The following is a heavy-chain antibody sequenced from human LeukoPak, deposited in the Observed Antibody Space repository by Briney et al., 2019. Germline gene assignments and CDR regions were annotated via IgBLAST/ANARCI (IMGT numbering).Heavy chain of an antibody. CDR3: ASNKYGSGGRYYYYMDV. CDR2: INPSGGST. V-gene: IGHV1-46*01. D-gene: IGHD3-10*01. CDR1: GHTFTSYD. J-gene: IGHJ6*03. Sequence: ASVKVSCKASGHTFTSYDINWVRQATGQGLEWMGIINPSGGSTSYAQKFQGRVTMTRDMSTSTVYMELSSLRSEDTAVYYCASNKYGSGGRYYYYMDVWGKGTTVTVSS.